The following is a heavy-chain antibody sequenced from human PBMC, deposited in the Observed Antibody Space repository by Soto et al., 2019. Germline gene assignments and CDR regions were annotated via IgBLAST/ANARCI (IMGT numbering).Heavy chain of an antibody. V-gene: IGHV1-69*13. CDR1: GGTFSSYA. CDR3: ARDYSNFNSYYYYGMDV. Sequence: ASVKVSCKASGGTFSSYAISWVRQAPGQGLEWMGGIIPIFGTANYAQKFQGRVTITADESTSTAYMELSSLRSEDTAVYYCARDYSNFNSYYYYGMDVWGQGTTVTVSS. CDR2: IIPIFGTA. D-gene: IGHD4-4*01. J-gene: IGHJ6*02.